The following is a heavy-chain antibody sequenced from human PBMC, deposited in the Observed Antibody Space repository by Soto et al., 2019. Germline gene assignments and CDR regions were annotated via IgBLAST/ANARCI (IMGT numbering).Heavy chain of an antibody. V-gene: IGHV1-18*04. D-gene: IGHD6-19*01. CDR3: ARDVARAVAGGFEAY. CDR1: GYTFTSYG. CDR2: ISAYNGNT. Sequence: QVQLVQSGAEVKKPGASVKVSYKASGYTFTSYGISWVRQAPGQGLEWMGWISAYNGNTNYAQKLQGRVTMTTDTSTSTAYMELRSLRSDDTAVYYCARDVARAVAGGFEAYWGQGTLVTVSS. J-gene: IGHJ4*02.